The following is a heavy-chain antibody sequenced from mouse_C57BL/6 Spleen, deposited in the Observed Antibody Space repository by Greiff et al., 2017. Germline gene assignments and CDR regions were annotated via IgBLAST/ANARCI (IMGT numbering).Heavy chain of an antibody. D-gene: IGHD2-5*01. CDR2: ISYDGSN. J-gene: IGHJ1*03. CDR1: GYSITSGYY. V-gene: IGHV3-6*01. CDR3: ARTSYSNWYFDV. Sequence: ESGPGLVKPSQSLSLTCSVTGYSITSGYYWNWIRQFPGNKLEWMGYISYDGSNNYNPSLKNRISITRDTSKNQFFLKLNSVTTEDTATYYCARTSYSNWYFDVWGTGTTVTVSS.